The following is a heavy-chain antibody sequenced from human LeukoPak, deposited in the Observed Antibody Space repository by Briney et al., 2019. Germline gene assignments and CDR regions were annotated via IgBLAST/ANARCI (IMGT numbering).Heavy chain of an antibody. V-gene: IGHV3-11*01. J-gene: IGHJ4*02. CDR3: ARARVVVIPRY. CDR2: ISSSGSTI. D-gene: IGHD3-22*01. CDR1: GSTFSDYY. Sequence: GGSLRLSCAASGSTFSDYYMSWIRQAPGKGLEWVSYISSSGSTIYYADSVKGRFTISRDNAKNSLYLQMNSLRAEDTAVYYCARARVVVIPRYWGQGTLVTVSS.